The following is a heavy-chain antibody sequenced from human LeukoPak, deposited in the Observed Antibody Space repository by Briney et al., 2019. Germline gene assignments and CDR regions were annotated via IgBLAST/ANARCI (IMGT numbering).Heavy chain of an antibody. CDR2: IYYSGST. J-gene: IGHJ6*02. Sequence: SQTLSLTCTVSGGSISSGGYYWSWIRQHPGKGLEWIGYIYYSGSTYYNPSLKSRVTISVDTSKNQFSLKLSSVTAADTAVYYCARGRAAAGVSLYYYGMDGWGQGTTVTVSS. V-gene: IGHV4-31*03. CDR3: ARGRAAAGVSLYYYGMDG. D-gene: IGHD6-13*01. CDR1: GGSISSGGYY.